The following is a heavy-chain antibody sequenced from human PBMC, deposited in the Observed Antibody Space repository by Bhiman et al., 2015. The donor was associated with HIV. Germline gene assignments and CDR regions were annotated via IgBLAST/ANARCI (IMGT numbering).Heavy chain of an antibody. J-gene: IGHJ3*02. Sequence: EVQLLESGGGLVQPGGSLRLSCAASGFTFSSYAMSWVRQAPGKGLEWVSAISDSGGSTYYADSVKGRFIISRDTSKNTVYLQMNSLRAEDTAVYFCARSPYGGKREEIWGHGTMVTVFS. D-gene: IGHD4/OR15-4a*01. CDR1: GFTFSSYA. CDR3: ARSPYGGKREEI. CDR2: ISDSGGST. V-gene: IGHV3-23*01.